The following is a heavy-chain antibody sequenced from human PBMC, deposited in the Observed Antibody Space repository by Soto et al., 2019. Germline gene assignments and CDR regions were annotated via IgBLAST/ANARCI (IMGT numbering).Heavy chain of an antibody. CDR1: GFTFSSYA. CDR2: ISGSGAST. CDR3: AKDQHCSSTSCYTTLYGMDV. V-gene: IGHV3-23*01. J-gene: IGHJ6*02. Sequence: GGSLRLSCAASGFTFSSYAMSWVRQAPGNGLEWVSAISGSGASTYYADSVKGRFTISRDNSKNTLYLQMNSLRAEDTAVYYCAKDQHCSSTSCYTTLYGMDVWGQGTTVTVSS. D-gene: IGHD2-2*02.